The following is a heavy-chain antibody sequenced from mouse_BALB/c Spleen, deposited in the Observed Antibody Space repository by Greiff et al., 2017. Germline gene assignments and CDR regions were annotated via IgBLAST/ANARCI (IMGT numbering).Heavy chain of an antibody. CDR3: ARNKNYGKGYAMDY. Sequence: VQLHQSGPGLVQPSQSLSITCTVSGFSLTSYGVHWVRQSPGKGLEWLGVIWSGGSTDYNAAFISRLSISKDNSKSQVFFKMNSLQANDTAIYYCARNKNYGKGYAMDYWGQGTSVTVSS. J-gene: IGHJ4*01. V-gene: IGHV2-2*02. CDR2: IWSGGST. D-gene: IGHD2-1*01. CDR1: GFSLTSYG.